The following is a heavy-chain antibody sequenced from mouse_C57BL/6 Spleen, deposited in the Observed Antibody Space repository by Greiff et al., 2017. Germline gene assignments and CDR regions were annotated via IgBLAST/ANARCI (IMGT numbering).Heavy chain of an antibody. CDR3: ARWHGSQVWYFDV. Sequence: QVQLQQPGAELVKPGASVKMSCKASGYTFTSYWITWVKQRPGQGLEWIGVIYPGSGSTNYNEKFKSKATLTVDTSSSTAYMQLSSLTSEDSAVYYCARWHGSQVWYFDVWDTGTTVTVSS. CDR1: GYTFTSYW. CDR2: IYPGSGST. J-gene: IGHJ1*03. D-gene: IGHD1-1*01. V-gene: IGHV1-55*01.